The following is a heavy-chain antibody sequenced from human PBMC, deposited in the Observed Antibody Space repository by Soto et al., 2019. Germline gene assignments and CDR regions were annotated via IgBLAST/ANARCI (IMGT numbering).Heavy chain of an antibody. CDR3: ARKTGTTFRD. J-gene: IGHJ4*02. Sequence: GESLKISCKGSGYSFANYWFAWVRQMPGKGLEWMGTIYPGDSDTRYSPSFQGQVTISADKSISTTYLQWSILKASDTAIYYCARKTGTTFRDWGQGILVTVSS. CDR2: IYPGDSDT. D-gene: IGHD1-7*01. V-gene: IGHV5-51*01. CDR1: GYSFANYW.